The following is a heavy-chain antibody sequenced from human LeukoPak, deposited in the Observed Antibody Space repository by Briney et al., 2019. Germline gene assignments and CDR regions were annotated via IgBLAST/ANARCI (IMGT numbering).Heavy chain of an antibody. Sequence: ASVKVSCKASGYTFTSYYMHWVRQAPGQGLEWMGGIIPIFGTANYAQKFQGRVTITADESTSTAYMELSSLRSEDTAVYYCARESSGAFDIWGQGTMVTVSS. CDR1: GYTFTSYY. CDR2: IIPIFGTA. J-gene: IGHJ3*02. D-gene: IGHD6-6*01. CDR3: ARESSGAFDI. V-gene: IGHV1-69*13.